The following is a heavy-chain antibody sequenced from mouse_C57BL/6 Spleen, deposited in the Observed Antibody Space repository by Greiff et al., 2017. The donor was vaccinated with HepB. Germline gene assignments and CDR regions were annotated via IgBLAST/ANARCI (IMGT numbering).Heavy chain of an antibody. J-gene: IGHJ2*01. D-gene: IGHD2-2*01. CDR1: GFTFSSYA. Sequence: EVQLVESGGGLVKPGGSLKLSCAASGFTFSSYAMSWVRQTPEKRLEWVATISDGGSYTYYPDNVKGRFTISRDNAKNNLYLQMSHLKSEDTAMYYGARVGGYDGDYFDYWGQGTTLTVSS. CDR2: ISDGGSYT. V-gene: IGHV5-4*01. CDR3: ARVGGYDGDYFDY.